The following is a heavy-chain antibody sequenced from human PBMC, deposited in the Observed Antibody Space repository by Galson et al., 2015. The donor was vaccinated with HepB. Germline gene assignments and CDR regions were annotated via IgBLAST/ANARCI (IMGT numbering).Heavy chain of an antibody. Sequence: SLRLSCAASGFTFSSYGMHWVRQAPGKGLVWVAFIRYDGSNKYYADSVKGRFTISRDNSKNTLYLQMNSLRAEDTAVYYCARFGSDYYGSGSYYGFDPGGQGTLVTVYS. CDR1: GFTFSSYG. J-gene: IGHJ5*02. CDR2: IRYDGSNK. CDR3: ARFGSDYYGSGSYYGFDP. V-gene: IGHV3-30*02. D-gene: IGHD3-10*01.